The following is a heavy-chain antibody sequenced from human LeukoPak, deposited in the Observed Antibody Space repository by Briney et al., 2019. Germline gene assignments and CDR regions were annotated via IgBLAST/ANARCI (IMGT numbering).Heavy chain of an antibody. V-gene: IGHV3-9*01. Sequence: GRSLRLSCVGSGFAFHNYAMHWVRRPPGKGQGWVSAINWNSDTKAYADSVKGRFTISRDRARNSLYLQMDSLRPEDTALYYCAKDTGGNGAYFYAMDVWGQGTSVTVSS. D-gene: IGHD4-23*01. CDR2: INWNSDTK. CDR1: GFAFHNYA. CDR3: AKDTGGNGAYFYAMDV. J-gene: IGHJ6*02.